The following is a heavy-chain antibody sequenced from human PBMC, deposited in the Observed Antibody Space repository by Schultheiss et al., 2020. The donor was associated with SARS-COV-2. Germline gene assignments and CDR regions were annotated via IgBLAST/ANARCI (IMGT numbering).Heavy chain of an antibody. J-gene: IGHJ4*02. CDR2: ISSSSRTI. CDR3: ARDGGLYSSSSYFDY. D-gene: IGHD6-6*01. CDR1: GFMFSMYS. V-gene: IGHV3-48*01. Sequence: GGSLRLSCAASGFMFSMYSINWVRQAPGKGLEWISYISSSSRTIYYADSVRGRFTISRDNAKNSLYLQMNSLRAEDTAVYYCARDGGLYSSSSYFDYWGQGTLVTVSS.